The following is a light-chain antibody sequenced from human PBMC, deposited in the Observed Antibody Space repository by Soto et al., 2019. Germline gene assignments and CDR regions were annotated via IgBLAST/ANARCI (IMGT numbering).Light chain of an antibody. Sequence: QSVLTQPPSVSAAPGQKVTISRSGSSSNIGGNSVSRYQQLPGTAPKLLIYDDNKRPSGIPDRFSGSKSGTSATLGITGFQTGDEADYYCGSWDSSLSAYVFGTGTKVTVL. J-gene: IGLJ1*01. CDR1: SSNIGGNS. CDR2: DDN. CDR3: GSWDSSLSAYV. V-gene: IGLV1-51*01.